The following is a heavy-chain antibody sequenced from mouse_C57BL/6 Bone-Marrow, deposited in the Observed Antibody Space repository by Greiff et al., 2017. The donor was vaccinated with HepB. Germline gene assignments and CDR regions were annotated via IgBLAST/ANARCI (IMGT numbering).Heavy chain of an antibody. CDR2: ISDGGSYT. CDR1: GFTFSSYA. Sequence: EVKVEESGGGLVKPGGSLKLSCAASGFTFSSYAMSWVRQIPEKRLEWVATISDGGSYTYYPDNVKGRFTISRDNAKNNLYLQMSHLKSEDTAMYYCAREALRFVAYWGQGTLVTVSA. CDR3: AREALRFVAY. V-gene: IGHV5-4*01. J-gene: IGHJ3*01. D-gene: IGHD1-1*01.